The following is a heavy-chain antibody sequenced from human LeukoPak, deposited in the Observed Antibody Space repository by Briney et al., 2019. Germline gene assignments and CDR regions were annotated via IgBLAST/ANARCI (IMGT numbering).Heavy chain of an antibody. CDR1: GGSFSGYY. V-gene: IGHV4-34*01. Sequence: PSETLSLTCAVYGGSFSGYYWSWIRQPPGKGLEWIGEINHSGSTNYNPSLKSRVTISVDTSKNQFSLKLSSVTAADTAVYYCARGGTYGGDYYDSSGYLGFDYWGQGTLVTVSS. CDR3: ARGGTYGGDYYDSSGYLGFDY. J-gene: IGHJ4*02. D-gene: IGHD3-22*01. CDR2: INHSGST.